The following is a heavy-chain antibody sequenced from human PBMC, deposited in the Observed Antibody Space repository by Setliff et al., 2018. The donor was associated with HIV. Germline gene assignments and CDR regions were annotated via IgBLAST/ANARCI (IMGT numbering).Heavy chain of an antibody. J-gene: IGHJ5*02. D-gene: IGHD6-19*01. CDR1: GVSTSSSTYY. V-gene: IGHV4-39*01. Sequence: TSETLSLTCTVSGVSTSSSTYYWGWIRQPPGKGLEWIGYIFYSGSTYYNPSLKSRVTISVDTSKNQFSLKLSSVTAADTAVYYCARLRIPVAGYNWFDPWGQGTLVTVSS. CDR2: IFYSGST. CDR3: ARLRIPVAGYNWFDP.